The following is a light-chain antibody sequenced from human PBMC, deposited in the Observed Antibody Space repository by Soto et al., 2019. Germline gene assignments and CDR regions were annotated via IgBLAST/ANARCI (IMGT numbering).Light chain of an antibody. J-gene: IGKJ1*01. CDR1: LSVVHSDGNTY. Sequence: DVVMTQSPLSLPVTLGQAASISCRSSLSVVHSDGNTYLTWFHQRPGQSPRRLICKVSNRDPGVPDRFSGSGSGTDFTLRINRVEAEDVGVFYCMQGTHWPWTFGQGTRVEI. CDR2: KVS. V-gene: IGKV2-30*02. CDR3: MQGTHWPWT.